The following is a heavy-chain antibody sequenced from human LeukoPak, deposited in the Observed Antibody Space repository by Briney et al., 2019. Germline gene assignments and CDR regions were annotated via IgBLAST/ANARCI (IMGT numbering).Heavy chain of an antibody. Sequence: KVSCKASGYTFSSYGISWVRQAPGQGLEWMGIIYPGDSDTRYSPSFQGQVTISADKSISTAYLQWSSLKASDTAMYYCARLTEGDGYNQFDYWGQGTLVTVSS. D-gene: IGHD5-24*01. J-gene: IGHJ4*02. V-gene: IGHV5-51*01. CDR3: ARLTEGDGYNQFDY. CDR2: IYPGDSDT. CDR1: GYTFSSYG.